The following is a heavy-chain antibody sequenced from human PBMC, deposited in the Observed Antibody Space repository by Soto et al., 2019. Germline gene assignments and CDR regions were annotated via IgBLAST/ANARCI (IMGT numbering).Heavy chain of an antibody. CDR1: GFTFSSYW. D-gene: IGHD6-19*01. CDR2: IHSGGST. J-gene: IGHJ3*02. Sequence: PGGSLRLSCVVSGFTFSSYWMHWVRQAPGKGLEWVSVIHSGGSTYYAESVKGRFTISRDNSKNTLYLQMNSLRAEDTAVYYCAIDLKRLAVAHAFDIWGQGTMVTVSS. CDR3: AIDLKRLAVAHAFDI. V-gene: IGHV3-53*01.